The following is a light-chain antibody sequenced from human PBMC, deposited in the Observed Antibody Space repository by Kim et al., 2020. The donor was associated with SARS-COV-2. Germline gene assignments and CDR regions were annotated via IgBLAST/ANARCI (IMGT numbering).Light chain of an antibody. CDR3: SSYAGSYNLV. CDR2: VVS. J-gene: IGLJ2*01. Sequence: ISCTGTSLCVEGYNYGSWDQQAPGKAPKLVIYVVSKRPSGVPDRFSGSKSGNTASLTVSGLQAEDEADYYCSSYAGSYNLVFGGGTQLTVL. CDR1: SLCVEGYNY. V-gene: IGLV2-8*01.